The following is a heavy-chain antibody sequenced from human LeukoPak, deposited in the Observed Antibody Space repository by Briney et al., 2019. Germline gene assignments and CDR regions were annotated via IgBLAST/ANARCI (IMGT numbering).Heavy chain of an antibody. J-gene: IGHJ4*02. D-gene: IGHD3-22*01. CDR3: AKGTMHGGQYYYDSS. CDR1: GFTFNSYA. V-gene: IGHV3-23*01. CDR2: ISADGGST. Sequence: GGSLRLSCAASGFTFNSYAMSWVRQAPGKGLEWVSAISADGGSTHYADSVKGRFTVSRDSSKNTLYLQVNSLRVEDTAVYYCAKGTMHGGQYYYDSSGGQGTLVTVSS.